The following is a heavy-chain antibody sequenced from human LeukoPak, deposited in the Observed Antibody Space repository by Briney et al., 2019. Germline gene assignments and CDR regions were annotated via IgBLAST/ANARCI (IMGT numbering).Heavy chain of an antibody. CDR1: GGIFNTYT. CDR2: ITPILGIT. Sequence: ASVKVSCKASGGIFNTYTISWVRQAPGQGLEWMGRITPILGITNYAQNFQGRVTLTADKSTSTVYMELSSLRSGDTAVYYCARDYADYFYYYMDVWGKGTTVTVSS. J-gene: IGHJ6*03. D-gene: IGHD3-16*01. V-gene: IGHV1-69*04. CDR3: ARDYADYFYYYMDV.